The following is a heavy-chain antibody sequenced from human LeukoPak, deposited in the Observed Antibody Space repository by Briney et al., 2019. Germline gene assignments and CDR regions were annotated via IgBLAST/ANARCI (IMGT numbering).Heavy chain of an antibody. D-gene: IGHD6-13*01. CDR2: ISAYNGNT. CDR1: GYTFTSYG. Sequence: ASVKVSCKASGYTFTSYGISWVRQAPGQGLEWMGWISAYNGNTNYAQKLQGRVTMTTDTSTSTDYMELRSLRSDDTAVYYCARDIAAAGFYDYWGQGTLVTVSS. V-gene: IGHV1-18*01. J-gene: IGHJ4*02. CDR3: ARDIAAAGFYDY.